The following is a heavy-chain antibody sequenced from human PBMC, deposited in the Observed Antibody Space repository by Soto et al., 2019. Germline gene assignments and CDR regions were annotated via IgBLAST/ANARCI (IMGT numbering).Heavy chain of an antibody. CDR1: GFTFSSYA. D-gene: IGHD5-12*01. CDR3: ARQKKRCVWLSDF. J-gene: IGHJ4*02. V-gene: IGHV3-30-3*01. Sequence: QVQLVESGGGVVQPGRSLRLSCAASGFTFSSYALHWVRQAPGKGLDRVAVISRDVNYNYYADSLKGRFTISRDNSKNTLYLQINSRSAEDAAVYYCARQKKRCVWLSDFWGQGTLGTVSS. CDR2: ISRDVNYN.